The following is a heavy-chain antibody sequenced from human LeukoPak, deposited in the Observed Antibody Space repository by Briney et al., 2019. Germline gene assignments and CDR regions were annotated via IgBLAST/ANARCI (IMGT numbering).Heavy chain of an antibody. Sequence: GGSLRLSCAASGFTFSSYSMNWVRQAPGKGLEWVSSIISSSSYIYYADSVKGRFTISRDNAKNSLYLQMNSLRAEDTAVYYCARGGIAARPAVVDYWGQGTLGTVSS. V-gene: IGHV3-21*01. J-gene: IGHJ4*02. CDR3: ARGGIAARPAVVDY. CDR2: IISSSSYI. CDR1: GFTFSSYS. D-gene: IGHD6-6*01.